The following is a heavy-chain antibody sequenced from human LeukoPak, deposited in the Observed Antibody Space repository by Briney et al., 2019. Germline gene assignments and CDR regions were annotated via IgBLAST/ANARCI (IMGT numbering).Heavy chain of an antibody. CDR2: ISYDGSNK. V-gene: IGHV3-30*18. D-gene: IGHD5-24*01. Sequence: GGSLRLSCAASGFTFSSYGMHWVRQAPGKGLEWVAVISYDGSNKYYADSVKGRFTISRDNSKNTLYLQMNSLRAEDTAVYYCAKALGYNVVGYFDYWGQGTLVTVSS. J-gene: IGHJ4*02. CDR1: GFTFSSYG. CDR3: AKALGYNVVGYFDY.